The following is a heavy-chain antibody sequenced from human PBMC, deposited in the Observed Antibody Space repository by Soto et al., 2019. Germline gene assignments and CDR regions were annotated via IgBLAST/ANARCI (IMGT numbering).Heavy chain of an antibody. CDR2: ISGSGGHT. Sequence: EVQLLESGWHVVQPGESLRLSCTGSGFSFFSYAMSWVRQAPGQGLEWVSTISGSGGHTYYADSVKGRFVVSSDNDKNTVYLHMSSLPGEDTAVYFCAKIEMGWFAHWRQGTPVTVSS. J-gene: IGHJ5*02. CDR3: AKIEMGWFAH. V-gene: IGHV3-23*01. D-gene: IGHD2-8*01. CDR1: GFSFFSYA.